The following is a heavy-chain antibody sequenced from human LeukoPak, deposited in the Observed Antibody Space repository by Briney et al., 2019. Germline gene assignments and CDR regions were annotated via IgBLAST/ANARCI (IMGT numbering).Heavy chain of an antibody. V-gene: IGHV3-9*01. CDR2: ISWNSGSI. Sequence: GGSLRLSCAASGFTFDDYAMHWVRQAPGKGLEWVSGISWNSGSIGYADSVKGRFTISRDNAKNSLYLQMNSLRAEDTALYYCAKDRVERYYGDYGGLDYWGQGTLVTVSS. CDR1: GFTFDDYA. CDR3: AKDRVERYYGDYGGLDY. J-gene: IGHJ4*02. D-gene: IGHD4-17*01.